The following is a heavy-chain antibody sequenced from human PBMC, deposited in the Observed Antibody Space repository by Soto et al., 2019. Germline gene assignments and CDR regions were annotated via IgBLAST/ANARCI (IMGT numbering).Heavy chain of an antibody. CDR2: ISAYNGNT. D-gene: IGHD5-18*01. J-gene: IGHJ5*02. Sequence: SVKVSCNPFDDTFTSYGINWVRQALGQPLEWMGWISAYNGNTNYAQKLQSRVTMTTDNSQDTLYLEMKSLRVEDTAVYYRAKYEGKYSHGYADLFAWGPGTLLSDSS. CDR1: DDTFTSYG. CDR3: AKYEGKYSHGYADLFA. V-gene: IGHV1-18*04.